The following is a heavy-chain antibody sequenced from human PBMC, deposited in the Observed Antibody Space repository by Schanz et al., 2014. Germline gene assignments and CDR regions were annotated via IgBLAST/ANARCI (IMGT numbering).Heavy chain of an antibody. CDR1: GFTFGSYG. CDR2: ISGGGGTR. D-gene: IGHD6-19*01. J-gene: IGHJ4*02. V-gene: IGHV3-23*01. CDR3: AKLSSSGRLAGYFDY. Sequence: EEQLLQSGGGLVQPGGSLRLSCAASGFTFGSYGMSWVRQGPGKGLEWVSGISGGGGTRNYADSVKGRFTVFRDNSKRTLYLEINDPRAEDTAVYYCAKLSSSGRLAGYFDYWGQGALVTVSS.